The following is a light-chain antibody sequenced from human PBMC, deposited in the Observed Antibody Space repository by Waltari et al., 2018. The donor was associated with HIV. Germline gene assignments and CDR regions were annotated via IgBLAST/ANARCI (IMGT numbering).Light chain of an antibody. CDR1: QSVSASY. Sequence: EIVLTQSPGTLSLSPGGRATLSCRASQSVSASYLAWYQQKPGQAPRLLIFGTSTRATGVPDRFSASASGADFTLTISRLEPEDFAMYYCQQYGSSPLTFGGGTKVEIK. CDR3: QQYGSSPLT. J-gene: IGKJ4*01. CDR2: GTS. V-gene: IGKV3-20*01.